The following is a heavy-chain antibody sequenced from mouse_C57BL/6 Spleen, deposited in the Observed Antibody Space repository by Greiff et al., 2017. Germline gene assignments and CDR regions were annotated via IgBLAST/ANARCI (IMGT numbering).Heavy chain of an antibody. J-gene: IGHJ4*01. CDR1: GYTFTDYN. Sequence: VQLKESGPELVKPGASVKMSCKASGYTFTDYNMHWVKQSHGKSLEWIGYINPNNGGTSYNQKFKGKATLTVNKSSSTAYMELRSLTSEDSAVYYCARWIYYYGSVYYYAMDYWGQGTSVTVSS. D-gene: IGHD1-1*01. CDR3: ARWIYYYGSVYYYAMDY. V-gene: IGHV1-22*01. CDR2: INPNNGGT.